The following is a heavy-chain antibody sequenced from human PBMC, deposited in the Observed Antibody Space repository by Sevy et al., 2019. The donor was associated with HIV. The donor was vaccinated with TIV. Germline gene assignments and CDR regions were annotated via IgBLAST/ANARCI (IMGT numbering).Heavy chain of an antibody. CDR1: GFTFSNFA. CDR3: ARDGLYGGNFEYFQH. Sequence: GGSLRLSCAASGFTFSNFALTWVRRAPGKGLAWASSITGSSTTIYSADPVKGRFTVSRDNSNNTLYLHINSLRAEDTAVYYCARDGLYGGNFEYFQHWGQGTLVTVSS. J-gene: IGHJ1*01. V-gene: IGHV3-23*01. CDR2: ITGSSTTI. D-gene: IGHD4-17*01.